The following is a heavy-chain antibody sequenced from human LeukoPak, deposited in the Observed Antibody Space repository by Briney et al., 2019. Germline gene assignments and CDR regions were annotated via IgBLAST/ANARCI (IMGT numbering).Heavy chain of an antibody. CDR1: GFAFSNYA. CDR2: INHSGTT. J-gene: IGHJ6*04. Sequence: PGGSLRLSCAASGFAFSNYAVNWIRQPPGKGLEWIGEINHSGTTNYNPSLKSRVTISVDTSKNQFSLRLSSVTAADTAVYYCARGLRLPSRSTPAVPHVWGKGTTVTVSA. V-gene: IGHV4-34*01. CDR3: ARGLRLPSRSTPAVPHV. D-gene: IGHD2/OR15-2a*01.